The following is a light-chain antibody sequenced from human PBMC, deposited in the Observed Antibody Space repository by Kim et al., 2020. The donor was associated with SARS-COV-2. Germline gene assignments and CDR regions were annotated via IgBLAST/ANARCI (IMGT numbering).Light chain of an antibody. V-gene: IGLV6-57*03. Sequence: EFPGKTVTISCTRTTGSIVSKYVQWYQQRPDSVPTTVIYEDDRRPSGVPDRFSGSIDISSNTASLTISGLKTEDEADYYCQSYDVFGGGTQLTVL. CDR3: QSYDV. CDR1: TGSIVSKY. CDR2: EDD. J-gene: IGLJ2*01.